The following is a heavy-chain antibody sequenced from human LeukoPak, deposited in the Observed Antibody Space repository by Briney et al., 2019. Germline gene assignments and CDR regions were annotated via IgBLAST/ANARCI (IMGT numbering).Heavy chain of an antibody. V-gene: IGHV3-74*01. CDR1: GFTFSSHW. Sequence: GGSLRLSCAASGFTFSSHWMHWVRHAPGKGLVWVSRINSDGSSISYADSVKGRFTISRDNSKNTLYLQMNSLRAEDTAVYYCAKKYGDYGYFDYWGQGTLVTVSS. CDR3: AKKYGDYGYFDY. CDR2: INSDGSSI. D-gene: IGHD4-17*01. J-gene: IGHJ4*02.